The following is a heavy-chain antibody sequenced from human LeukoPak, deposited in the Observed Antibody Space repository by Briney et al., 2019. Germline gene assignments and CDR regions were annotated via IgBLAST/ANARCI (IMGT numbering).Heavy chain of an antibody. V-gene: IGHV4-59*01. D-gene: IGHD2-21*02. Sequence: SETLSLTCTVSGGSISSYYWSWIRQPPGKGPEWIGYIYYSGSTNYNPSLKSRVTISVDTSKNQFSLKLSSVTAADTAVYYCARVLPSRCGGDCYPDYWGQGTLVTVSS. CDR1: GGSISSYY. CDR2: IYYSGST. CDR3: ARVLPSRCGGDCYPDY. J-gene: IGHJ4*02.